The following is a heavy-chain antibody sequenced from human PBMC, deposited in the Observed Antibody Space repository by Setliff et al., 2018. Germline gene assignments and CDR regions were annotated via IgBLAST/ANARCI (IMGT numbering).Heavy chain of an antibody. J-gene: IGHJ4*02. D-gene: IGHD3-16*01. Sequence: ASVKVSCKTSGYPFGGYYIYWMRQAPGQGLEWMGWIDPKSGRTKYAVKFQGRVTMTRDTSISTIYIEVSSLTSDDTAMYYCAKQGDLAFDYGGQGTQVTVSS. CDR2: IDPKSGRT. V-gene: IGHV1-2*02. CDR3: AKQGDLAFDY. CDR1: GYPFGGYY.